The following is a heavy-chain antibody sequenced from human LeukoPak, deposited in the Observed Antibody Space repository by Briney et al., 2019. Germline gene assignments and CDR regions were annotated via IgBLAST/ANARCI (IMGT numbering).Heavy chain of an antibody. CDR3: AKDVGSFGTDY. Sequence: TGGSLRLSCAASGFTFSSFGMYWVRQARGGGLEGVAFIRSDGSDKYHADSVKGRFTISRDNSKNTLYLQMNSLRAEDTAVYFCAKDVGSFGTDYWGQGTLVAVSS. D-gene: IGHD1-14*01. V-gene: IGHV3-30*02. J-gene: IGHJ4*02. CDR2: IRSDGSDK. CDR1: GFTFSSFG.